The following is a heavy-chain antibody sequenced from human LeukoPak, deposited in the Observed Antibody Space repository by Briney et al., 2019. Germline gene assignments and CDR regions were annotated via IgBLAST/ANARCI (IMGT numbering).Heavy chain of an antibody. CDR2: INHSGST. Sequence: KPSETLSLTCAVYGGSFSGYYWSWIRQPPEKGLEWIGEINHSGSTNYNPSLKSRVTISVDTSKNQFSLKLSSVTAADTAVYYCARGKDNWNYVWIYWGQGTLVTVSS. CDR1: GGSFSGYY. V-gene: IGHV4-34*01. CDR3: ARGKDNWNYVWIY. D-gene: IGHD1-7*01. J-gene: IGHJ4*02.